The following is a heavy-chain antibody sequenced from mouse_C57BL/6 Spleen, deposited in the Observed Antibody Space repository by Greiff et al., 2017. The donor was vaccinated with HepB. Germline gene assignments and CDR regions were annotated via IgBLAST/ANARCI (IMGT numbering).Heavy chain of an antibody. CDR3: ARGHYYGSSYSYFDV. CDR1: GFTFSSYA. D-gene: IGHD1-1*01. V-gene: IGHV5-4*03. Sequence: EVKLMESGGGLVKPGGSLKLSCAASGFTFSSYAMSWVRQTPEKRLEWVATISDGGSYTYYPDNVKGRFTISRDNAKNNLYLQMSHLKSEDTAMYYCARGHYYGSSYSYFDVWGTGTTVTVSS. J-gene: IGHJ1*03. CDR2: ISDGGSYT.